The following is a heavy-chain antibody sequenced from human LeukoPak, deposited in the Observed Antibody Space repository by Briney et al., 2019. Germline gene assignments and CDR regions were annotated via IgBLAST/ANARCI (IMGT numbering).Heavy chain of an antibody. CDR1: GFTFSDYY. J-gene: IGHJ5*02. V-gene: IGHV3-11*01. Sequence: GGSLRLSCAASGFTFSDYYMSWIRQAPGKGLEWVSYISSSGSTIYYADSVKGRFTISRDNAKNSLYLQMNSLRAEDTAVYYCARDSAYYDFSSTANNWFDPWGQGTLVTVSS. CDR2: ISSSGSTI. CDR3: ARDSAYYDFSSTANNWFDP. D-gene: IGHD3-3*01.